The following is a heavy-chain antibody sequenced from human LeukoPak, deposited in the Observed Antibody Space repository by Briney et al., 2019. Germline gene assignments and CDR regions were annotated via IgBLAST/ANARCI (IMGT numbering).Heavy chain of an antibody. CDR2: ISRSCSYI. D-gene: IGHD2-8*01. Sequence: GGSLRLSCAASGFTFSSYGMNWVRQAPGKGLEWVSAISRSCSYIYYADSVKGRFTISRHNDKNSLYLQMDSLRAEDTAVYYCANDLRIRAGVPDYWGQGRMVTVCS. J-gene: IGHJ4*02. V-gene: IGHV3-21*04. CDR3: ANDLRIRAGVPDY. CDR1: GFTFSSYG.